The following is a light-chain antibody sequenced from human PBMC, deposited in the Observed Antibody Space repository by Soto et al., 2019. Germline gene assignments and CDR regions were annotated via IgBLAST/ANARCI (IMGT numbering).Light chain of an antibody. Sequence: DIQMTQSPSTLSASVGDRVTITCRASQSISSWLAWYQQKPGKAPKLLIYDASSLESGVPSRFSGSGSGTEFTLTISSLQPDDFATYYCQQYNSFSATFGQGTKVDI. J-gene: IGKJ1*01. V-gene: IGKV1-5*01. CDR3: QQYNSFSAT. CDR1: QSISSW. CDR2: DAS.